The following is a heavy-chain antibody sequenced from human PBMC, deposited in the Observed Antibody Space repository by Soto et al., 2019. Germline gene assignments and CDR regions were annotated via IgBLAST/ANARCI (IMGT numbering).Heavy chain of an antibody. J-gene: IGHJ4*02. Sequence: QVQLVQSGAEVRKPGSSGRVSCKASGGSFNRHTISWVRQAPGQGLAWMGGIIPIFGTANHAQKFQGRVTIMADESTSTVYMELSSLRSDDTAIYYCARGWGYDSTDYYYAYWGQGPLVIVSS. CDR1: GGSFNRHT. CDR2: IIPIFGTA. V-gene: IGHV1-69*01. CDR3: ARGWGYDSTDYYYAY. D-gene: IGHD3-22*01.